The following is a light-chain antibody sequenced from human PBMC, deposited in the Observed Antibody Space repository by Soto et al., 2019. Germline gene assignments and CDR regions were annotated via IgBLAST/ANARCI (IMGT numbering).Light chain of an antibody. CDR1: QGISSN. J-gene: IGKJ1*01. CDR3: QQSNSLPPT. CDR2: TAA. Sequence: DIQMTQSPSSLSASVRDRVTITCRASQGISSNLNWYQQKPGKAPKLLIYTAASLQSGVPSRFSGSGSGTDFTLTIASLQLEDFATYYCQQSNSLPPTFGQGTKVDIK. V-gene: IGKV1-39*01.